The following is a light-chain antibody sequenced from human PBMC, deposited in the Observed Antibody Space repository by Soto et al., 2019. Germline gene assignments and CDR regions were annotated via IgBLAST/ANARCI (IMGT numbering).Light chain of an antibody. V-gene: IGKV3-20*01. CDR3: QQYGSSPGT. Sequence: EIVLTQSPGTLSLSPGERATLSCRASQSVSSTYLAWYQQKPGQAPRLLIYGASSRATGIPDRFSGSGSGTAFTLNISRLEPEDFAVYYCQQYGSSPGTFGQGTKVEIK. J-gene: IGKJ1*01. CDR2: GAS. CDR1: QSVSSTY.